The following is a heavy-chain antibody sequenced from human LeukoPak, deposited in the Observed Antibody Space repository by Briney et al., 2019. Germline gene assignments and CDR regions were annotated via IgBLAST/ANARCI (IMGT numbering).Heavy chain of an antibody. CDR2: IYPGDSDT. Sequence: GESLKISCKGSGYRFANHWIGWVRQMPGKGLEWMGIIYPGDSDTKYSPSFQGQVTISVDKSFNTAYLQWSSLKASDTAMYYCTRSTGSPNGMDVWGQGTTVTVSS. D-gene: IGHD2-8*01. CDR3: TRSTGSPNGMDV. CDR1: GYRFANHW. V-gene: IGHV5-51*01. J-gene: IGHJ6*02.